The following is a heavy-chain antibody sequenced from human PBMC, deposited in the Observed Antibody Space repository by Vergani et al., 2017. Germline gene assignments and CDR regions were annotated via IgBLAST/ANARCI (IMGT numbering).Heavy chain of an antibody. D-gene: IGHD6-13*01. CDR3: ARSTGSSSWYQYIYYFDY. CDR2: IYTSGST. Sequence: QVQLQESGPGLVKPSQTLSLTCTVSGGSISSGSYYWSWIRQPAGKGLEWIGRIYTSGSTNYNPSLKSRVTISVDTSKNQFSLKLSSVTAADTAVYYCARSTGSSSWYQYIYYFDYWGQGTLVTVSS. J-gene: IGHJ4*02. V-gene: IGHV4-61*02. CDR1: GGSISSGSYY.